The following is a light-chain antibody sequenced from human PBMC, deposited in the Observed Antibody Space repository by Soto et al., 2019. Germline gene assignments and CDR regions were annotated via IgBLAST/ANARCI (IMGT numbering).Light chain of an antibody. CDR3: QQYNNWPPGT. CDR1: QNVSSN. V-gene: IGKV3-15*01. J-gene: IGKJ1*01. CDR2: GAS. Sequence: EIVMTRSPATLSVSPGERATLSCRASQNVSSNLAWYQQKFGQAPTLLIYGASTRATGIPARFSGSGSGTEFTLTISSLQSEDFAVYYCQQYNNWPPGTFGQGTKVDIK.